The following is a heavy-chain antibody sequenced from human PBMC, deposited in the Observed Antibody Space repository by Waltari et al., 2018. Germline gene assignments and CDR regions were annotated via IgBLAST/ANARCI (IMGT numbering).Heavy chain of an antibody. CDR1: AFSVSSNH. V-gene: IGHV3-53*01. J-gene: IGHJ4*02. CDR3: ARDPRWYESGD. D-gene: IGHD2-15*01. Sequence: EVPLVDSGGGLIQPGGSLNLSCVASAFSVSSNHMSWVRQAAGKGLEWVSVIYSYGRTNYAESVKGRFTISRDSSKNTVYLQMSSLRVEDTAIYYCARDPRWYESGDWGQGTLVTVSS. CDR2: IYSYGRT.